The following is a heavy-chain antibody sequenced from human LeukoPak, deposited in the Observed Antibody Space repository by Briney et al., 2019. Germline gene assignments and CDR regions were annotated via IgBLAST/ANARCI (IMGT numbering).Heavy chain of an antibody. CDR3: AKDHYDSSGYPGHFDY. D-gene: IGHD3-22*01. CDR2: ISGSGGST. J-gene: IGHJ4*02. Sequence: GGSLRLSCAASGFTFSSYAMSWVRQAPGKGLEWVSAISGSGGSTYYADSVKGRFTISRDNSKNTLYLQMNSLRAEDTAVYYCAKDHYDSSGYPGHFDYWGPGTLVTVSS. CDR1: GFTFSSYA. V-gene: IGHV3-23*01.